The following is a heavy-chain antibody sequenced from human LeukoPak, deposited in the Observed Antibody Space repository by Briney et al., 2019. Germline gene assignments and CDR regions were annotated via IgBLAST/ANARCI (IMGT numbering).Heavy chain of an antibody. J-gene: IGHJ3*02. D-gene: IGHD6-19*01. V-gene: IGHV1-18*01. CDR1: GYTFTSYG. CDR2: ISAYNGNT. Sequence: SVKVSCKASGYTFTSYGISWVRQAPGQELEWMGWISAYNGNTIYAQKLQGRVTMTTDTSTSTAYMELRSLRSDDTAVYYCAREGGPYSSGWYRGGPYDAFDIWGQGTMVTVSS. CDR3: AREGGPYSSGWYRGGPYDAFDI.